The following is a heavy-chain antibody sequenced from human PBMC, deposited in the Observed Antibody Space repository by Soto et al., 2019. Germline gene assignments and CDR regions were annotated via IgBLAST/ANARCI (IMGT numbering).Heavy chain of an antibody. CDR2: IIPILGIA. D-gene: IGHD2-15*01. Sequence: ASVKVSCKASGGTFSSYTISWVRQAPGQGLEWMGRIIPILGIANYAQKFQGRVTITADKSTSTAYMELSSLRSEDTAVYYCARETVPRGYCSGGSCRDFDYWGQGTLVTVSS. V-gene: IGHV1-69*04. J-gene: IGHJ4*02. CDR3: ARETVPRGYCSGGSCRDFDY. CDR1: GGTFSSYT.